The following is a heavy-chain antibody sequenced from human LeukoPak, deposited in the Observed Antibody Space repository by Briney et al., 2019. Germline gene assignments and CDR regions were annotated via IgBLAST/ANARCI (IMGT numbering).Heavy chain of an antibody. CDR2: ISSSSSYI. J-gene: IGHJ4*02. Sequence: GGSLRLSCAASGFTFSSYSMNWVRQAPGKGLERVSSISSSSSYIYYADSVKGRFTISRDNAKNSLYLQMNSLRAEDTAVYCCARGGYDYIWGSYRDPPYYFDYWGQGTLVTVSS. V-gene: IGHV3-21*01. CDR3: ARGGYDYIWGSYRDPPYYFDY. CDR1: GFTFSSYS. D-gene: IGHD3-16*02.